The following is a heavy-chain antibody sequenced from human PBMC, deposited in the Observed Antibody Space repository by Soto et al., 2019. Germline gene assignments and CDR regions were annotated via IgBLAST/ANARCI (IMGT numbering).Heavy chain of an antibody. CDR2: ISGSGGST. CDR3: ASPSPGIAAARGRYYYYGMDV. CDR1: GFTFSSYA. D-gene: IGHD6-13*01. J-gene: IGHJ6*02. V-gene: IGHV3-23*01. Sequence: QPGGSLRLSCAASGFTFSSYAMSWVRQAPGKGLEWVSAISGSGGSTYYADSVKGRFTISRDNSKNTLYLQMNSLRAEDTAVYYCASPSPGIAAARGRYYYYGMDVWGQGTTVTVSS.